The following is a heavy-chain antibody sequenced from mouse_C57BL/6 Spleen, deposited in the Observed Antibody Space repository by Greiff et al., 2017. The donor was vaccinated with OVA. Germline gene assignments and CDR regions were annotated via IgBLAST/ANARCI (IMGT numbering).Heavy chain of an antibody. CDR2: IDPSDSET. CDR3: ARNYGGSYHWYFDV. Sequence: QVQLQQPGAELVRPGSSVKLSCKASGYTFTSYWMHWVKQRPIQGLEWIGNIDPSDSETHYNQKFKDKATLTVDKSSSTAYMQLSSLTSEDSAVYYCARNYGGSYHWYFDVWGTGTTVTVSS. D-gene: IGHD1-1*01. V-gene: IGHV1-52*01. CDR1: GYTFTSYW. J-gene: IGHJ1*03.